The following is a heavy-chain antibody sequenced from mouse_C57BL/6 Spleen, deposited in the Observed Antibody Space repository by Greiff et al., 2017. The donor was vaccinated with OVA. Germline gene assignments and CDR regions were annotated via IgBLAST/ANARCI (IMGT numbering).Heavy chain of an antibody. Sequence: QVQLQQPGAELVKPGASVKMSCKASGYTFTSYWITWVKQRPGQGLEWIGDIYLGSGSTNYNEKFKSKATLTVDTSSSTAYMQLSSLTSEDSAVYYCARYYGSSSWFAYWGQGTLVTVSA. J-gene: IGHJ3*01. D-gene: IGHD1-1*01. CDR2: IYLGSGST. CDR3: ARYYGSSSWFAY. V-gene: IGHV1-55*01. CDR1: GYTFTSYW.